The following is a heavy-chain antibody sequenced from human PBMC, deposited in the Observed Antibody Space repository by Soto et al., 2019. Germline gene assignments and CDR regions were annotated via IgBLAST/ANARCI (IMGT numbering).Heavy chain of an antibody. D-gene: IGHD5-12*01. J-gene: IGHJ4*02. CDR3: AKGSLEYSASVDH. Sequence: EVQLLESGGGLVQPGGSLRLACAASGFSLNSYAMVWVRQAPGKGLEWVSVISARGGSSYFADSVKGRFTISRDNSKNVLSLELNNLRAEATATYFCAKGSLEYSASVDHLGQGTLVLVSS. V-gene: IGHV3-23*01. CDR2: ISARGGSS. CDR1: GFSLNSYA.